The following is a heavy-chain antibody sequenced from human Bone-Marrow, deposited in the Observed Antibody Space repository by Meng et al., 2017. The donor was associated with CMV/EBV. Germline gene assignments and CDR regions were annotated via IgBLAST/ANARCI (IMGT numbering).Heavy chain of an antibody. CDR3: AKGLYSSGRYGGYYYYYGMDV. J-gene: IGHJ6*02. D-gene: IGHD6-19*01. CDR2: IWYDGSNK. Sequence: GESLKISCAASGFTFSSYGMHWVRQAPGKGLEWVAVIWYDGSNKYYADSVKGRFTISRDNSKNTLYLQMNSLRAEDTAVYYCAKGLYSSGRYGGYYYYYGMDVWGQGTTVTVSS. V-gene: IGHV3-33*06. CDR1: GFTFSSYG.